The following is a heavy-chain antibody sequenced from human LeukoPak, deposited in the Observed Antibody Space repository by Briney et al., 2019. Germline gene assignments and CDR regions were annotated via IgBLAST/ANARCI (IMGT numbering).Heavy chain of an antibody. J-gene: IGHJ3*02. Sequence: SETLSLTCAVSGGSISSGGYSWSWIRQPPGKGLEWIGYIYHSGSTDYNPSLKSRVTISIDTSKNQFSLKLSSVTAADTAVYYCTRVGATSRPAFDIWGQGTMVTVSS. D-gene: IGHD1-26*01. V-gene: IGHV4-30-2*01. CDR3: TRVGATSRPAFDI. CDR1: GGSISSGGYS. CDR2: IYHSGST.